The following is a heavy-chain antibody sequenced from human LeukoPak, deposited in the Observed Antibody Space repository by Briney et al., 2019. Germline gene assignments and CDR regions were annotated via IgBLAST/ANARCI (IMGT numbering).Heavy chain of an antibody. D-gene: IGHD3-22*01. J-gene: IGHJ5*02. CDR3: AREPLNSSGYDENWFDP. Sequence: SVKVSCKASGGTFSSYAISWVRQAPGQGLEWMGGIIPIFGTANYAQKFQGRVTITADKSTSTAYMELSSLRSEDTAVYYCAREPLNSSGYDENWFDPWGQGTLVTVSS. V-gene: IGHV1-69*06. CDR2: IIPIFGTA. CDR1: GGTFSSYA.